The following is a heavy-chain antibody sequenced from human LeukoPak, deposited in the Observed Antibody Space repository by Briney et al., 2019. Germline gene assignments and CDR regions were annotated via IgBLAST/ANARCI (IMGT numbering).Heavy chain of an antibody. CDR3: ARGTFGELFDY. V-gene: IGHV4-31*03. D-gene: IGHD3-10*01. Sequence: SQTLSLTCTVSGRSISIGGYYCGWVRQHPGRGLEWVGYIYYSGSTYNNPSVKSRVTISVDPYKNQFSLKLSSGTAADTAVYYCARGTFGELFDYWGQGNLVTVSS. J-gene: IGHJ4*02. CDR1: GRSISIGGYY. CDR2: IYYSGST.